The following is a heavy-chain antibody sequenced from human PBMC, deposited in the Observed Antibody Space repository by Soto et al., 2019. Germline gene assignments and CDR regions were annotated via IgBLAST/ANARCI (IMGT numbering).Heavy chain of an antibody. Sequence: EVPLVESGGGLVQPGGSLRLSCAASGFIFSNYWMSWVRQAPGKGLEWVATTNQDGSEKYYVDSVKGRFTISRDNSKNSLYLQMNSRRAEDTAVYFCARDQVRLFDYWGQGTLVTVSS. V-gene: IGHV3-7*01. CDR3: ARDQVRLFDY. CDR2: TNQDGSEK. J-gene: IGHJ4*02. CDR1: GFIFSNYW.